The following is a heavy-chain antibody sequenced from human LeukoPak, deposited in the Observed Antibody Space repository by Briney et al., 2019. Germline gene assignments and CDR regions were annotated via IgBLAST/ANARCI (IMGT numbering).Heavy chain of an antibody. V-gene: IGHV1-69*13. CDR1: GGTFSSYA. CDR2: IIPIFGTA. D-gene: IGHD6-13*01. Sequence: SVKVSCKASGGTFSSYAISWVRQAPGQGLEWMGGIIPIFGTANYAQKFQGRVTITADESTSTAYMELRSLGSDDTAVYYCARVGSSWYYYYYYMDVWGKGTTVTISS. J-gene: IGHJ6*03. CDR3: ARVGSSWYYYYYYMDV.